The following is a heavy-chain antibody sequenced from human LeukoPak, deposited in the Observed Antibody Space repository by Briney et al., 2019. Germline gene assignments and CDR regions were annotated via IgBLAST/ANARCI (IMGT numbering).Heavy chain of an antibody. V-gene: IGHV3-30*02. J-gene: IGHJ4*02. CDR3: ANTDSGSYPSPFDY. CDR2: IRYDGSNK. D-gene: IGHD3-10*01. Sequence: GGSLRLSCAASGFTFSSYSMNWVRQAPGKGLEWVAFIRYDGSNKYYADSVKGRFTISRDNSKNTLYLQMNSLRAEDTAVYYCANTDSGSYPSPFDYWGQGTLVTVSS. CDR1: GFTFSSYS.